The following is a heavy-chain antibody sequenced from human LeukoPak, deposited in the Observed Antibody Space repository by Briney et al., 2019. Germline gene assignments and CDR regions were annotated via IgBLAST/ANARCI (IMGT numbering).Heavy chain of an antibody. CDR2: INEDGGEI. CDR3: ARDYRGTFDY. CDR1: GFTFSTYW. D-gene: IGHD3-10*01. Sequence: GGSLRLSCAASGFTFSTYWMGWVRQAPGKGLEWVANINEDGGEIHYVDSVRSRFTISRDNAKNSLYLQMNSLRAEETAVYFCARDYRGTFDYWGQGALVTASS. J-gene: IGHJ4*02. V-gene: IGHV3-7*01.